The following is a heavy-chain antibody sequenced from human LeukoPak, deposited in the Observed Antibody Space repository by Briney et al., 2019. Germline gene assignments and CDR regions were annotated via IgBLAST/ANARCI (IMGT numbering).Heavy chain of an antibody. V-gene: IGHV3-30*04. CDR2: ISYDGNNK. CDR3: ASPAGYSSSWGNFDY. J-gene: IGHJ4*02. Sequence: GGSLRLSCAASGFTFSSHAMHWVRQAPGKGLEWVAVISYDGNNKYYADSVKGRFTISRDNSKNTPYLQMNSLRAEDTAVFYCASPAGYSSSWGNFDYWGQGTLVTVSS. D-gene: IGHD6-13*01. CDR1: GFTFSSHA.